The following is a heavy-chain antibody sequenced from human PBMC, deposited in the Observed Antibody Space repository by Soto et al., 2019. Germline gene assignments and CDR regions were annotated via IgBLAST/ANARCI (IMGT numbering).Heavy chain of an antibody. CDR1: GFTFSSYW. Sequence: GGSLRLSCAPSGFTFSSYWMSWVRQAPGRGLEWVANINQDATRQSYVDSVEGRFSISRENAKDSIYLQMNNLRVDDTAVYYCARVGLFYRNYPITLEFWGQGP. V-gene: IGHV3-7*03. CDR3: ARVGLFYRNYPITLEF. J-gene: IGHJ4*02. D-gene: IGHD3-10*01. CDR2: INQDATRQ.